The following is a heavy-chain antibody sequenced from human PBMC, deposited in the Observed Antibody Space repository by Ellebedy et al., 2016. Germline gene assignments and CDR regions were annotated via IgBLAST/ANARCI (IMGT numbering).Heavy chain of an antibody. J-gene: IGHJ4*02. D-gene: IGHD2-21*01. V-gene: IGHV3-53*01. CDR1: GFTVSSNY. CDR3: AKVPSEYCGGDCPLYYFDY. CDR2: IYSGGST. Sequence: GGSLRLSXAASGFTVSSNYMSWVRQAPGKGLEWVSVIYSGGSTYYADSVKGRSTISRDNSKNTLYLQMNSLRAEDTAVYYCAKVPSEYCGGDCPLYYFDYWGQGTLVTVSS.